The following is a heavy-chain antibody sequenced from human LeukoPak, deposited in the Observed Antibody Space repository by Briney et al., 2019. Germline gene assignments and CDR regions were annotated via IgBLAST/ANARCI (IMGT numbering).Heavy chain of an antibody. J-gene: IGHJ6*02. V-gene: IGHV1-8*01. D-gene: IGHD6-13*01. CDR2: MNPNSGNT. Sequence: ASVKVSCKASGYTFTSYDINWVRQATGQGLEWMGWMNPNSGNTGYAQKFQGRVTMTRNTSISTAYMELSSLRSEDTAVYYCARRESSSWYVGPYYYYYGMDVWGQGTTVTVSS. CDR3: ARRESSSWYVGPYYYYYGMDV. CDR1: GYTFTSYD.